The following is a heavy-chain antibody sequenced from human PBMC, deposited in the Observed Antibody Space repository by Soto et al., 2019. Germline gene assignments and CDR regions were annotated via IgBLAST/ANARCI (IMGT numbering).Heavy chain of an antibody. J-gene: IGHJ6*02. CDR3: AKDGGSDLLLDYYYYGMDV. Sequence: GGSLRLSCAASGFTFSSYAMSWVRQAPGKGLEWVSAISGSGGSTYYADSVKGRFTISRDNSKNTLYLQMNSLRAEDTAVYYCAKDGGSDLLLDYYYYGMDVWGQGTTVTV. CDR2: ISGSGGST. V-gene: IGHV3-23*01. CDR1: GFTFSSYA. D-gene: IGHD2-15*01.